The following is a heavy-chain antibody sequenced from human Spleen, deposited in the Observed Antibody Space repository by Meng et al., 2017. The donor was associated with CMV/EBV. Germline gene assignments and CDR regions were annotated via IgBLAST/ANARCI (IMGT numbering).Heavy chain of an antibody. D-gene: IGHD1-26*01. V-gene: IGHV1-18*01. CDR1: GYVFTSYD. CDR3: SRSRVGAWTWFDP. Sequence: AAVKVSCKTSGYVFTSYDINWVRQAPGQGLEWIGWISVYKGDTNYAQQVQGRVSLTTDTSTRTAYLELRSLRSDDTGGNYCSRSRVGAWTWFDPWGQGTLVTVSS. CDR2: ISVYKGDT. J-gene: IGHJ5*02.